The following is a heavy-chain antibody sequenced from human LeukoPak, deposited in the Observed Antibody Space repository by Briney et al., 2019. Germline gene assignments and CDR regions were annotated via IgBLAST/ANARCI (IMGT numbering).Heavy chain of an antibody. J-gene: IGHJ6*03. CDR1: GFTFSSYG. CDR3: ARDQGVRPGVLLRYFDWFNPAPYYMDV. V-gene: IGHV3-30*02. Sequence: GGSLRLSCAASGFTFSSYGMHWVRQAPGKGLEWVAFIRYDGSNKYYADSVKGRFTISRDNSKNTLYLQMNSLRAEDTAVYYCARDQGVRPGVLLRYFDWFNPAPYYMDVWGKGTTVTISS. CDR2: IRYDGSNK. D-gene: IGHD3-9*01.